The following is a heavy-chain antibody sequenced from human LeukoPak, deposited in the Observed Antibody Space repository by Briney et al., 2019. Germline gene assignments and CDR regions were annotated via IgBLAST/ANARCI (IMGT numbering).Heavy chain of an antibody. CDR2: IKQDGSEK. D-gene: IGHD5-12*01. Sequence: PGGSLRLSCAAPGFTFSRFWMSWVRQAPGKGLEWVANIKQDGSEKYYVDSVKGRFTISRDNAKNSLYLQINSLRAEDTAVFYCARDGTYTDYDPDFDIWGQGTLVTVSS. CDR3: ARDGTYTDYDPDFDI. V-gene: IGHV3-7*04. CDR1: GFTFSRFW. J-gene: IGHJ4*02.